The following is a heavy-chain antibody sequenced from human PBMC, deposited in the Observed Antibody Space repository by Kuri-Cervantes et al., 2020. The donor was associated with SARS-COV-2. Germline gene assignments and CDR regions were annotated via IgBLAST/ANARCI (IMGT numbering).Heavy chain of an antibody. Sequence: GSLRLSXIVSGASISSHDWNWIRQPPGKGLEWIGDVYKSGSSNSNPSLKSRFTISLDTSKNQFSLRLTSVTAADTAVYFCAKYGTNDYLSTYFGRGSLFDPWGQGTLVTVSS. CDR1: GASISSHD. D-gene: IGHD3-3*01. J-gene: IGHJ5*02. CDR3: AKYGTNDYLSTYFGRGSLFDP. V-gene: IGHV4-59*11. CDR2: VYKSGSS.